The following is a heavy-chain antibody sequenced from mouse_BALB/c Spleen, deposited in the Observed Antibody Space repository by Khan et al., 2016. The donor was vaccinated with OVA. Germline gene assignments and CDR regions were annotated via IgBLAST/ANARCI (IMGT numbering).Heavy chain of an antibody. D-gene: IGHD2-14*01. CDR3: ARDRGKYYRYAAY. V-gene: IGHV7-3*02. CDR2: IRNKANGYTT. Sequence: EVELVESGGGLVQPGDSLRLSCATSGFTFTDYYMSWVRQPPGKALEWLGFIRNKANGYTTEYSASVKGRFTISRDNSQSILYLQMNTLRAEDSATYYCARDRGKYYRYAAYWGQGTLVTVSA. J-gene: IGHJ3*01. CDR1: GFTFTDYY.